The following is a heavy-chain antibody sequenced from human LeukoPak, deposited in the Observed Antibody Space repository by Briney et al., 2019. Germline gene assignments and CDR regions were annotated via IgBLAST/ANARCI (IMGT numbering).Heavy chain of an antibody. CDR2: MNPNSGNT. Sequence: GASVKVSCKASGYTFTSYDINWVRQATGQGLEWMGWMNPNSGNTGYAQKFQGRVTMTRSTSVSTAYMELSNLTSEDTAVYYCARSSVGVRRRTDSWDQGTLVTVSS. J-gene: IGHJ4*02. V-gene: IGHV1-8*01. CDR3: ARSSVGVRRRTDS. D-gene: IGHD1-26*01. CDR1: GYTFTSYD.